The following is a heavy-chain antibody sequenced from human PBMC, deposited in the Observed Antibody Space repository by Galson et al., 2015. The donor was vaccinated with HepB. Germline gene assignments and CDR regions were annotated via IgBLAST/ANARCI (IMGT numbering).Heavy chain of an antibody. J-gene: IGHJ4*02. CDR3: AREAVADRGWGFDH. D-gene: IGHD6-19*01. CDR2: LYHSGIT. V-gene: IGHV4-4*02. CDR1: GGSINIPNW. Sequence: ETLSLTCSVSGGSINIPNWWSWVRQPPGKGLEWIGKLYHSGITKCNPSLKSRATVSVDKSKNQFSLELTSVTAADTAVYYCAREAVADRGWGFDHWGQGTLVTVSS.